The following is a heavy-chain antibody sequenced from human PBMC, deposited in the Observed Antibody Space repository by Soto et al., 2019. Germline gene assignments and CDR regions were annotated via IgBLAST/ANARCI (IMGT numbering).Heavy chain of an antibody. CDR1: GFTFSSYG. CDR2: ISYDGSNK. Sequence: QVQLVESGGGVVQPGRSLRLSCAASGFTFSSYGMHWVRQAPGKGLEWVAVISYDGSNKYYADSVKGRITISRDNSKNTLYLQMNSLRAEDTAVYYCAKVHCSGVSCYKDTAIITADYWGQGTLVTVSS. D-gene: IGHD2-15*01. J-gene: IGHJ4*02. CDR3: AKVHCSGVSCYKDTAIITADY. V-gene: IGHV3-30*18.